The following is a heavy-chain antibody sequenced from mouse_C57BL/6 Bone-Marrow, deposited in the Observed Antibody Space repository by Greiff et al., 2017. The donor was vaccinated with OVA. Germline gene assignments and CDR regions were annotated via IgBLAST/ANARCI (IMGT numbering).Heavy chain of an antibody. Sequence: QVQLKQSGAELVRPGTSVKMSCKASGYTFTNYWIGWAKQRPGHGLEWIGDIYPGGGYTNYNEKFKGKATLTADKSSSTAYMQFSSLTSEDSAIYYCARSGVLYFDYWGQGTTLTVSS. J-gene: IGHJ2*01. V-gene: IGHV1-63*01. CDR1: GYTFTNYW. CDR2: IYPGGGYT. D-gene: IGHD2-14*01. CDR3: ARSGVLYFDY.